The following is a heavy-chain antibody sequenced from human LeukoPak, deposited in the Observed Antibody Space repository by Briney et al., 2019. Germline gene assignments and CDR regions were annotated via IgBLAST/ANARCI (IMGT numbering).Heavy chain of an antibody. CDR2: ISFDGNNK. V-gene: IGHV3-30-3*01. CDR3: ARQSRDYGGNFRGGGAAFDI. J-gene: IGHJ3*02. CDR1: GFTFSTYA. Sequence: GRSLRLSCAASGFTFSTYAIHWVRQAPGKGLEWVAVISFDGNNKYYADSVKGRFTISRDNSKNTLYLQMNSLRAEDTAVYYCARQSRDYGGNFRGGGAAFDIWGQGTMVTVSS. D-gene: IGHD4-23*01.